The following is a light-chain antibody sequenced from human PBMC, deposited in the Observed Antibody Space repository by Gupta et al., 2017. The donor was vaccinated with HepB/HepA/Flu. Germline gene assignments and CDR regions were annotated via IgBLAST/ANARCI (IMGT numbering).Light chain of an antibody. J-gene: IGKJ4*01. CDR2: DAS. CDR3: QQSKNYPFLT. CDR1: QGISSA. Sequence: VGDRVTVTCRASQGISSALAWYQQKPGKAPKLLIYDASSLESGVPSRFSGSGSGTDLTLTISSLQLEDFATYYCQQSKNYPFLTFGGGTKVEIK. V-gene: IGKV1D-13*01.